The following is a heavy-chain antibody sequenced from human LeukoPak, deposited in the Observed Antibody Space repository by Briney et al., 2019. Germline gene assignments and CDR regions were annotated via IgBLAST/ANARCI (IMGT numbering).Heavy chain of an antibody. CDR3: ARAPSAILAHDY. D-gene: IGHD1-26*01. J-gene: IGHJ4*02. CDR1: GFTFSSYA. Sequence: GGSLRLSCAASGFTFSSYAMSWVRQAPGKGLEWVSAISGGGDSTYYADSVKGRFTISRDNAKNTLYLQMNSLRAEDTAVYYCARAPSAILAHDYWGQGTLVTVSS. V-gene: IGHV3-23*01. CDR2: ISGGGDST.